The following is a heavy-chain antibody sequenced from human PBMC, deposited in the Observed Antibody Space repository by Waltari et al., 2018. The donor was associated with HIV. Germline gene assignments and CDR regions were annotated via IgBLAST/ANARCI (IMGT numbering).Heavy chain of an antibody. CDR3: TRELEPYYFDY. J-gene: IGHJ4*02. D-gene: IGHD1-1*01. CDR2: IRSKAYGGTT. Sequence: EVQLVESGGGLVQPGRSLGLSCTASGFTFGDYAMSCFRQAPGKGLEWVGFIRSKAYGGTTEYAASVKGRFTISRDDSKSIAYLQMNSLKTEDTAVYYCTRELEPYYFDYWGQGTLVTVSS. CDR1: GFTFGDYA. V-gene: IGHV3-49*03.